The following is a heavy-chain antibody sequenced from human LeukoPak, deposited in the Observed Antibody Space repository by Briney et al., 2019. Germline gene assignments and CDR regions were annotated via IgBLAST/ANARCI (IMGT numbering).Heavy chain of an antibody. J-gene: IGHJ2*01. Sequence: GESLKISCKGSGYSFTSYWIGWVRLMPGKGLEGMGIIYPGDSDTRYSPSFPGQVHISDDKSISTAYLQWSSLKASDTAMYYCARLWDYYDSSGYWYFDLWGRGTLVTVSS. D-gene: IGHD3-22*01. CDR3: ARLWDYYDSSGYWYFDL. CDR1: GYSFTSYW. CDR2: IYPGDSDT. V-gene: IGHV5-51*01.